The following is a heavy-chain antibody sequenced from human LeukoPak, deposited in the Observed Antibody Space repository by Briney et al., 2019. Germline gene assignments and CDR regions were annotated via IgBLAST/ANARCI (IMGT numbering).Heavy chain of an antibody. Sequence: ASVKASCKASGYTFTGYYIHWVRQAPGQGLEWMGWINTNTGNPTYAQGFTGRFVFSLDTSVSTAYLQISSLKAEDTAVYYCARDSSSWYFDYWGQGTLVTVSS. J-gene: IGHJ4*02. CDR2: INTNTGNP. D-gene: IGHD6-13*01. V-gene: IGHV7-4-1*02. CDR3: ARDSSSWYFDY. CDR1: GYTFTGYY.